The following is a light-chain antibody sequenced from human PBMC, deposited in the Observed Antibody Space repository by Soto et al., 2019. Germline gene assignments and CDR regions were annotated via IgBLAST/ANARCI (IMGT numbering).Light chain of an antibody. CDR3: QHYDSYPIT. CDR1: QGIRND. V-gene: IGKV1-6*01. Sequence: AVQMTQSPSSLSASVGDRVTITCRASQGIRNDLGWYQQKPGKAPKLLIYAASTLQSGVPSRFTGSGSGTDFTLTISSLQPEDFATYYCQHYDSYPITFGQGTRLEIK. J-gene: IGKJ5*01. CDR2: AAS.